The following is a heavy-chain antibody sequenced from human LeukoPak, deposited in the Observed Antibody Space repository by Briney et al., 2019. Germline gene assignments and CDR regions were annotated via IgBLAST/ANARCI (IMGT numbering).Heavy chain of an antibody. V-gene: IGHV3-21*01. J-gene: IGHJ4*02. CDR2: ISSSSSYI. D-gene: IGHD3-22*01. CDR1: GFTFSNYN. CDR3: VRIRPYYDSSGYLDY. Sequence: GGSLRLSCAASGFTFSNYNMNWVRQTPGKGLEWVSSISSSSSYIYYADSVKGRFTISRDNAKNSLYLQMNSLRAEDTAVYYCVRIRPYYDSSGYLDYWGQGTLVTVSS.